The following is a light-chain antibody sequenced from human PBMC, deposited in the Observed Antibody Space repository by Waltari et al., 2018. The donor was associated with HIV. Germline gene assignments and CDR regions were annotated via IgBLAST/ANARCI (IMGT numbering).Light chain of an antibody. V-gene: IGLV2-14*03. CDR2: GNI. CDR1: SYDIGLYNF. Sequence: QSALTQPASVSGSPGQSTTISCTGTSYDIGLYNFVSWYQKQPNKAPQLIIYGNINRPSVVSYRFSGSKYSNTASLTISGHHAEDEADYYCSSFATSDTLLFGGGTKLTVL. CDR3: SSFATSDTLL. J-gene: IGLJ2*01.